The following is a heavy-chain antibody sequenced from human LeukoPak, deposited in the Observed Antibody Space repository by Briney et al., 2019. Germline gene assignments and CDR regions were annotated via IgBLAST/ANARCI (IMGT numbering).Heavy chain of an antibody. V-gene: IGHV3-23*01. J-gene: IGHJ4*02. Sequence: GGSLRLSCAASGFTFSSYAMSWVRQAPGKGLEWVSAISGSGGGTYYADSVKGRFTISRDNSKNTLYLQMNSLRAEDTAVYYCGTHYDILTGYYAPFDYWGQGTLVTVSS. CDR3: GTHYDILTGYYAPFDY. D-gene: IGHD3-9*01. CDR2: ISGSGGGT. CDR1: GFTFSSYA.